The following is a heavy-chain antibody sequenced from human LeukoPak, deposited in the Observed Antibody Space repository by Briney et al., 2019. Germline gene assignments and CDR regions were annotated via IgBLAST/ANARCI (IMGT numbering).Heavy chain of an antibody. CDR3: ARKAITVTTFDY. J-gene: IGHJ4*02. CDR1: GFTYSTYS. D-gene: IGHD4-17*01. V-gene: IGHV3-48*04. CDR2: ISRDGGTI. Sequence: GGSLRLSCAASGFTYSTYSMNWVRQAPGKGLEWVSFISRDGGTIDYADSVKGRFTISRDNAKNSLYLQMNSLRGEDTAVYYCARKAITVTTFDYWGQGTLVTVSS.